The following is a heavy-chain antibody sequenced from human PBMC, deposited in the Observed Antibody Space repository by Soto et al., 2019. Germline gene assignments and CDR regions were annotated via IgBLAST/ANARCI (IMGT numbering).Heavy chain of an antibody. CDR1: FSGYY. Sequence: FSGYYWSWIRQPPGKGLEWIGEINHSGSTNYNPSLKSRVTISVDTSKNQFSLKLSSVTAADTAVYYCARRDYDFWSGYLSYYYYGMDVWGQGTTVTVSS. J-gene: IGHJ6*02. D-gene: IGHD3-3*01. CDR2: INHSGST. V-gene: IGHV4-34*01. CDR3: ARRDYDFWSGYLSYYYYGMDV.